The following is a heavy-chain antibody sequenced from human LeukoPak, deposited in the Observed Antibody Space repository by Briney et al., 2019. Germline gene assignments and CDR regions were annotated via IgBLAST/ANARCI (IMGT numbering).Heavy chain of an antibody. J-gene: IGHJ3*02. V-gene: IGHV1-2*02. CDR2: INPNSGGT. D-gene: IGHD3-22*01. CDR3: ARLNYYDSSGYYYVSAFAI. CDR1: GYTFTGYY. Sequence: ASVKVSCKASGYTFTGYYMHWVRQAPGQGLEWMGWINPNSGGTNYAQKVQGSGTMTRDTSISTAYRELSRLRSDDKDVYCCARLNYYDSSGYYYVSAFAIWGQGTMVTVSS.